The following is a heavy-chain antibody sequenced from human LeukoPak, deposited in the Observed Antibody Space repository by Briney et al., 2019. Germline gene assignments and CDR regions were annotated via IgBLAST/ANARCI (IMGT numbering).Heavy chain of an antibody. CDR3: AKDLTRYSKIITDY. D-gene: IGHD4-11*01. J-gene: IGHJ4*02. Sequence: PGRSLRLSCAASGFTFSSYGMHWVRQAPGKGLEWVAVIWYDGSNKYYADSVKGRFTISRDNSKNTLYLQMNSLRAEDTAVYYCAKDLTRYSKIITDYWGQGTLVTVSS. V-gene: IGHV3-33*06. CDR2: IWYDGSNK. CDR1: GFTFSSYG.